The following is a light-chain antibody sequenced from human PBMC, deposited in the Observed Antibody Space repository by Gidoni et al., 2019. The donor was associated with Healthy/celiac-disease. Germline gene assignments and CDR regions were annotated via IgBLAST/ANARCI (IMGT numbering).Light chain of an antibody. CDR2: EGS. V-gene: IGLV2-23*01. J-gene: IGLJ2*01. CDR1: SSDVGSYNL. CDR3: CSYAGSGTLV. Sequence: QSALTQPAPVSGSPGQSITISCTGTSSDVGSYNLVSWYQQHPGKAPKFMIYEGSKRPSGVSHRFSGSKSGNTASLTVSGLQAEDEADYYCCSYAGSGTLVFGGGTKLTVL.